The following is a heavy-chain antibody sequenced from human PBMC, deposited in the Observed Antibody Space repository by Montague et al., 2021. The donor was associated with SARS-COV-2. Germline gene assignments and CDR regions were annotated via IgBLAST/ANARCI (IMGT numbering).Heavy chain of an antibody. CDR3: ARVLDYYGSGSYPLYYCYGMDV. V-gene: IGHV3-30*04. Sequence: SLRLSCAASGFTFSSYAMHWVRQAPGKGLEWVAVISYDGSSKYYADSVKGRFTISRDNSKNTLYLQMNSLRAEDTAVYYCARVLDYYGSGSYPLYYCYGMDVWGQGTTVTVSS. J-gene: IGHJ6*02. D-gene: IGHD3-10*01. CDR2: ISYDGSSK. CDR1: GFTFSSYA.